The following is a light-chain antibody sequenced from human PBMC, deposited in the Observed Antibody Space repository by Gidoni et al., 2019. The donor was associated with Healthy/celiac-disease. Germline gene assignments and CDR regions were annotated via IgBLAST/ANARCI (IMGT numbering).Light chain of an antibody. V-gene: IGLV2-8*01. CDR2: EFS. J-gene: IGLJ2*01. CDR3: SSYAGSNNVV. CDR1: SSDVGGDNY. Sequence: QSALTQPPSASGSPGQSVTISCTGTSSDVGGDNYVSWYQQHPGKAPQLMIYEFSKRPAGVPDRFSGSKSGNTASLTVSGLQAEDEADYCCSSYAGSNNVVFGGGTKLTVL.